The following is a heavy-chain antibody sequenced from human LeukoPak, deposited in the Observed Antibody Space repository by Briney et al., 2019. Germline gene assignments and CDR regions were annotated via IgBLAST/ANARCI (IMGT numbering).Heavy chain of an antibody. Sequence: SETLSLTCTVSGGSISSSSYYWGWIRQPPGKGLEWIGSIYYSGSTYYNPSLKSRVTISVDTSKNQFSLKLSSVTAADTAVYYCARARRLGIAAAGQIYYFDYWGQGTLVTVSS. CDR1: GGSISSSSYY. CDR3: ARARRLGIAAAGQIYYFDY. J-gene: IGHJ4*02. CDR2: IYYSGST. D-gene: IGHD6-13*01. V-gene: IGHV4-39*07.